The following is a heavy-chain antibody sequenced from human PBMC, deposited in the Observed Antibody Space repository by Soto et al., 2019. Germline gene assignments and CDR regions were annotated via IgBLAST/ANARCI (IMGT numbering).Heavy chain of an antibody. Sequence: SVKVSCKASGGTFSSYAISWVRQAPGQGLEWMGGIIPIFGTANYAQKFQGRVTITADESTSTAYMELSSLRSEDTAVYYCARGGILTCYYNRKYFLDYWGQGTLVIVSA. V-gene: IGHV1-69*13. CDR1: GGTFSSYA. CDR3: ARGGILTCYYNRKYFLDY. CDR2: IIPIFGTA. J-gene: IGHJ4*02. D-gene: IGHD3-9*01.